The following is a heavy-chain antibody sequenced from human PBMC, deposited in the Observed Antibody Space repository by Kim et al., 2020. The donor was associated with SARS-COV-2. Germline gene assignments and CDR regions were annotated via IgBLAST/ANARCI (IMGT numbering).Heavy chain of an antibody. CDR1: GGSISGYY. CDR3: ARRLYDYGDWYFDL. Sequence: SETLSLSCSVSGGSISGYYWSWIRQPPGKGLEWIGYISYSGSSDYNPSLKNRVTISLDTSKKQVSLKLSSVTAADTAVYYCARRLYDYGDWYFDLWGRGTLVTVSS. J-gene: IGHJ2*01. CDR2: ISYSGSS. V-gene: IGHV4-59*08. D-gene: IGHD5-12*01.